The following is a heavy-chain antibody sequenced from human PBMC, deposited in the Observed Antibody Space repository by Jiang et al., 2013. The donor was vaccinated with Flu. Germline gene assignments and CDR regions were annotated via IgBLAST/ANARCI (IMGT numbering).Heavy chain of an antibody. Sequence: FSSYAISWVRQAPGQGLEWMGGIIPIFGTANYAQKFQGRVTITADESTSTAYMELSSLRSEDTAVYYCARVGITYDAFDAFDIWGQGTMVTVSS. V-gene: IGHV1-69*01. CDR3: ARVGITYDAFDAFDI. CDR2: IIPIFGTA. J-gene: IGHJ3*02. CDR1: FSSYA. D-gene: IGHD3-16*01.